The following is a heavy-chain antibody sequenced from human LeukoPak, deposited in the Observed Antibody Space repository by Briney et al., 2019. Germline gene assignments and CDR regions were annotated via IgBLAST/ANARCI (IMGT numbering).Heavy chain of an antibody. CDR1: GFTFSSYA. Sequence: GRSLRLSCAASGFTFSSYAMHWVRQAPGKGLEWVALISYDGSNKYYADSVKGRFTISRDNSKNTLYLQMNSLRAEDTAVYYCARGQSGYSGYDILDYWGQGTLVTVSS. V-gene: IGHV3-30-3*01. J-gene: IGHJ4*02. CDR3: ARGQSGYSGYDILDY. CDR2: ISYDGSNK. D-gene: IGHD5-12*01.